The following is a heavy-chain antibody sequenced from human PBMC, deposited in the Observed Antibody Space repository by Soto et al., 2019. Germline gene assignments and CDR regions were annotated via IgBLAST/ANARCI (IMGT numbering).Heavy chain of an antibody. J-gene: IGHJ5*01. CDR3: ARGRYCLTGRCFPNWFDS. Sequence: SETLSLTCSVSDGSVNSGNYYWSWIRQPPGKGLEWIGHIYYIGTTDYNPSFESRVAISVDTSKSQFSLNVTSVTAADTAVYFCARGRYCLTGRCFPNWFDSWGQEALVTVSS. CDR2: IYYIGTT. CDR1: DGSVNSGNYY. D-gene: IGHD7-27*01. V-gene: IGHV4-30-4*08.